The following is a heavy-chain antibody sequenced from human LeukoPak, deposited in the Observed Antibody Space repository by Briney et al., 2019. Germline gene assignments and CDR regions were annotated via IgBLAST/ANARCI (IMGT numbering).Heavy chain of an antibody. J-gene: IGHJ5*02. CDR2: IIPILGIA. V-gene: IGHV1-69*04. CDR3: ARDSHDSSGWYNWFDP. CDR1: GGTFSSYA. Sequence: SVKVSCKSSGGTFSSYAISWVRPAPGQGLEWMGRIIPILGIANYAQKFQGRVTITADKSTSTAYMELSSLRSEDTAVYYCARDSHDSSGWYNWFDPWGQGTLVTVSS. D-gene: IGHD6-19*01.